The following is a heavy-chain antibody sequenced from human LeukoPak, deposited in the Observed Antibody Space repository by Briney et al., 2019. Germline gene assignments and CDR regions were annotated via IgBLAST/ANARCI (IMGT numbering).Heavy chain of an antibody. Sequence: SETLSLTCAVSGYSISSGYYWGWIRQPPGKGLEWIGSIYHSGSTYYNPSLKGRVTISVDTSKNQFSLKLSSVTAADTAVYYCARERGTGYYYYYGMDVWGKGTTVTVSS. CDR1: GYSISSGYY. CDR2: IYHSGST. J-gene: IGHJ6*04. CDR3: ARERGTGYYYYYGMDV. D-gene: IGHD1-14*01. V-gene: IGHV4-38-2*02.